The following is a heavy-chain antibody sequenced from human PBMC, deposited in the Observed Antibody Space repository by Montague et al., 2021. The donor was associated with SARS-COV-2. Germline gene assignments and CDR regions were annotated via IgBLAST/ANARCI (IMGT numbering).Heavy chain of an antibody. J-gene: IGHJ4*02. CDR2: INLSCIT. V-gene: IGHV4-34*01. D-gene: IGHD1-14*01. Sequence: SETLSLTCAVYGGSFSGYYCSWTCQPPGTGLELIWVINLSCITNYNPSLKLRVTISVDTSKNQFSLKLSSVTAADTAVYYCARAHPGGSGVGIEYYFDSWGQGTLVAVSS. CDR3: ARAHPGGSGVGIEYYFDS. CDR1: GGSFSGYY.